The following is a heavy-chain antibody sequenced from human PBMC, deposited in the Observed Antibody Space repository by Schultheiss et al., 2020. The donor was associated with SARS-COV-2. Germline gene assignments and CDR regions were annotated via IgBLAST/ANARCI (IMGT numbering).Heavy chain of an antibody. J-gene: IGHJ4*02. CDR3: AKSTGFRLERLHYFDY. D-gene: IGHD1-1*01. CDR2: IGTAGDP. Sequence: GGSLRLSCAASGFTVSSNYMSWVRQAPGKGLEWVSAIGTAGDPYYPGSVKGRFTISRDNSKNTLYLQMNSLRAEDTAVYYCAKSTGFRLERLHYFDYWGQGTLVTVSS. CDR1: GFTVSSNY. V-gene: IGHV3-66*02.